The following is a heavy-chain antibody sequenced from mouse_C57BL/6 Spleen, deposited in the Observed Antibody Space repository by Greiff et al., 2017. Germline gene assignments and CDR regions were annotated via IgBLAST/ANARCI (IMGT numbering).Heavy chain of an antibody. CDR2: IDPSDSYT. CDR3: ARGATGRYFDV. D-gene: IGHD3-1*01. Sequence: QVQLQQSGAELVKPGASVKLSCKASGYTFTSYWMQWVKQRPGQGLEWIGEIDPSDSYTNYNQKFKGKATLTVDTSSSTAYMQLSSLTSEDSAVYYCARGATGRYFDVWGTGTTVTVSS. V-gene: IGHV1-50*01. J-gene: IGHJ1*03. CDR1: GYTFTSYW.